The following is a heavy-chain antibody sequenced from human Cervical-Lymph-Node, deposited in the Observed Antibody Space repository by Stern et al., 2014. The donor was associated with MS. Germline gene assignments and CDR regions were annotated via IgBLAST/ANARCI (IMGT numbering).Heavy chain of an antibody. J-gene: IGHJ3*02. CDR2: IYWDDDK. CDR3: ARVYDSSGYYYRPGAFDI. D-gene: IGHD3-22*01. CDR1: GFSVTTSGVG. V-gene: IGHV2-5*02. Sequence: QVTLRESGPTVAKPTQTLTLTCAFSGFSVTTSGVGVGWIRQPPGKALEWLALIYWDDDKRYSRSLKRRLTITKDTSKNQVVLTMTNMDPVDTATYYCARVYDSSGYYYRPGAFDIWGQGTMVTVSS.